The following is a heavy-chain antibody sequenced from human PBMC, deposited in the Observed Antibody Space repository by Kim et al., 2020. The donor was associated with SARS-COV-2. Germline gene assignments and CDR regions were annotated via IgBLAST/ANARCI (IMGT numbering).Heavy chain of an antibody. V-gene: IGHV1-3*01. CDR3: ARAYCSSTSCYDY. Sequence: YSQKFQGRVTITRDTSASTAYMELSSLRSEDTAVYYCARAYCSSTSCYDYWGQGTLVTVSS. D-gene: IGHD2-2*01. J-gene: IGHJ4*02.